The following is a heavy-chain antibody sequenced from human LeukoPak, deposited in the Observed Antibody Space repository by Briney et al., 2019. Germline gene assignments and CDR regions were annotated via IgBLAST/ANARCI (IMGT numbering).Heavy chain of an antibody. CDR1: GFTFSSYS. J-gene: IGHJ6*03. D-gene: IGHD3-16*01. CDR3: ARGSPFRYYYMDV. V-gene: IGHV3-21*04. CDR2: ISTSSSYI. Sequence: GGSLRLSCAASGFTFSSYSMNWVRQAPGKGLEWVSCISTSSSYIYYADSVKGRFTISRDNSKNSLYLQMNSLRTEDTALHYCARGSPFRYYYMDVWGKGTTVTISS.